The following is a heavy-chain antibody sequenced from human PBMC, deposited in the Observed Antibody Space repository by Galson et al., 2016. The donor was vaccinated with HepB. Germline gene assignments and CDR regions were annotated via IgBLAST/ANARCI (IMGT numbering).Heavy chain of an antibody. CDR2: IHHTGSS. Sequence: SETLSLTCIVSNGSITSSNWWSWVRQPPGKGLEWIGDIHHTGSSTYNPSLKGRLTISVGKSNNQLSLRLTSVTAADTAVYYCARERPDFSDTTGYSGGFDNWGQGTLVTVSS. V-gene: IGHV4/OR15-8*01. CDR1: NGSITSSNW. D-gene: IGHD3-22*01. J-gene: IGHJ4*02. CDR3: ARERPDFSDTTGYSGGFDN.